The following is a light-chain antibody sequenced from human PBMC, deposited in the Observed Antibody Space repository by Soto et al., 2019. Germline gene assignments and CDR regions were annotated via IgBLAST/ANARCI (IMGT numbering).Light chain of an antibody. CDR3: CSYAGSYSI. V-gene: IGLV2-11*01. CDR1: TSDVGGYNY. Sequence: QSALTQPRSVSGSPGQSVTISCTGTTSDVGGYNYVSWYQQYPVKAPKLIISEVNKRPSGVPDRFSGSKSDNTASLTISGLQAEDEADYYCCSYAGSYSIFGGGTKVTVL. J-gene: IGLJ2*01. CDR2: EVN.